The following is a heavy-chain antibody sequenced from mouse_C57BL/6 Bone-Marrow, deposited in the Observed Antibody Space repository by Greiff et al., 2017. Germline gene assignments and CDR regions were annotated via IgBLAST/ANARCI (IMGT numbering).Heavy chain of an antibody. CDR1: GYTFTIYW. D-gene: IGHD1-1*01. J-gene: IGHJ2*01. CDR2: ITPSNGGT. Sequence: QVQLQQPGTELVKPGASVKLSCKASGYTFTIYWMHWVKQRPVQGLEWIGNITPSNGGTNYNEKFKSKATLTVDNSSSTAYMQLSRLTSEDSAVYYCARSGVTTVVADYWGQGTTLTVSS. CDR3: ARSGVTTVVADY. V-gene: IGHV1-53*01.